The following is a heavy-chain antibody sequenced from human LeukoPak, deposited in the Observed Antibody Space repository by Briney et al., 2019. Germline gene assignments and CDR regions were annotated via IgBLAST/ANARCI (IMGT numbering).Heavy chain of an antibody. CDR2: IYSGGSA. V-gene: IGHV3-53*01. CDR1: GFTVSANY. J-gene: IGHJ4*02. CDR3: VREHDY. Sequence: GGSLRLSCAASGFTVSANYMSWVRQAPGKGLEWVSVIYSGGSAYYAESVKGRFTISRDSSQNTLYLQMNSLRVEDTAVYYCVREHDYWGQGTLVTVSS.